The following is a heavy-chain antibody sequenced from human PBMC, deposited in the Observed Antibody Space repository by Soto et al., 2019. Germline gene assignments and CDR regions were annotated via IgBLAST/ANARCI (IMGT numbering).Heavy chain of an antibody. Sequence: QVQLVQSGTEVKKPGSSVKVSCKASGGTFRNYPINWVRQAPGQGLEWMGSIFPLTDIPNYAQNFQARLKISARKSTSTAYMELRSLTSDDTAMYFCARGPLVVLNYFESWGQGTLVTVSS. CDR1: GGTFRNYP. V-gene: IGHV1-69*02. CDR2: IFPLTDIP. J-gene: IGHJ4*02. CDR3: ARGPLVVLNYFES.